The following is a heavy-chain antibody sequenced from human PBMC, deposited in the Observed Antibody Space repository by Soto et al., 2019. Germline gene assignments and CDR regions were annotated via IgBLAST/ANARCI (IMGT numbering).Heavy chain of an antibody. CDR2: IYYSGST. Sequence: SETLSLTCTVSGGSISSSSYYWGWIRQPPGKGLEWIGSIYYSGSTYYNPSLKSRVTISVDTSKNQFSLKLSSVTAADTAVYYCARSLISALAVAGTYYYYGMDVWGQGTTVTVSS. CDR1: GGSISSSSYY. V-gene: IGHV4-39*01. J-gene: IGHJ6*02. CDR3: ARSLISALAVAGTYYYYGMDV. D-gene: IGHD6-19*01.